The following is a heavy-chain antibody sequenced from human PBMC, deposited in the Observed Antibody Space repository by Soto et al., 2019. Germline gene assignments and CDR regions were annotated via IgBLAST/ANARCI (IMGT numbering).Heavy chain of an antibody. D-gene: IGHD3-10*01. CDR2: ISSGHSII. J-gene: IGHJ4*02. CDR3: ARGSPGNSYYFDY. CDR1: GFTFSDYY. Sequence: QVQLVESGGGLVKPGGSLRLSCAASGFTFSDYYMSWIRQAPGKGLEWVSYISSGHSIIYYADSVKGRFTISRDNDDNAKNSLFLQMNSLRAEDTAVYYCARGSPGNSYYFDYWGQGTLVTVSS. V-gene: IGHV3-11*01.